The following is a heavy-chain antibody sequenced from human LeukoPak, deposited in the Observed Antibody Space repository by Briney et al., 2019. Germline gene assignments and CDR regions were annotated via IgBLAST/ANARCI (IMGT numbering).Heavy chain of an antibody. Sequence: KTSETLSLTCTVSGGSISSYYWSWIRQPPGKGLEWIGNIYYSGSTNYNPSLKSRVTISVDTSKNQFSLKLSSVTAADTAVYYCARAISGYSYGYYYFDYWGQGTLVTVSS. J-gene: IGHJ4*02. CDR3: ARAISGYSYGYYYFDY. V-gene: IGHV4-59*01. CDR2: IYYSGST. CDR1: GGSISSYY. D-gene: IGHD5-18*01.